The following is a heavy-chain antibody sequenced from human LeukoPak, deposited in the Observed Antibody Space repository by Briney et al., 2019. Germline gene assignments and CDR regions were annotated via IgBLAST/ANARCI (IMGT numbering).Heavy chain of an antibody. CDR2: ISSSGSTI. CDR3: ATKVANDY. Sequence: GGSLKLSCAASGFTFSTYTMNWVRQAPGKGLEWVSHISSSGSTIYQADSVRGRFTISRDNAKNSLYLQMNSLRAEDTAVYYCATKVANDYWGQGTVVTVSS. J-gene: IGHJ4*02. D-gene: IGHD4-23*01. V-gene: IGHV3-48*04. CDR1: GFTFSTYT.